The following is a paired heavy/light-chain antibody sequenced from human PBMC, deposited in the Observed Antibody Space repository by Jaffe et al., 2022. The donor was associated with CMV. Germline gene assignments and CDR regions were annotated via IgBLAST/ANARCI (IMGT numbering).Heavy chain of an antibody. D-gene: IGHD6-13*01. CDR3: ARGEQAPSYGSTWTIYNYYYMDV. CDR2: IKSDGGRT. V-gene: IGHV3-74*01. Sequence: EVQLVESGGDLVQPGGSLRLSCAASGFTFSSHWMHWVRQAPGKGLVWVARIKSDGGRTSYADSVEGRFTISRDNRKNTLDLQMNSLRTEDTAVYYCARGEQAPSYGSTWTIYNYYYMDVWGKGTTVTVSS. CDR1: GFTFSSHW. J-gene: IGHJ6*03.
Light chain of an antibody. V-gene: IGLV1-44*01. CDR1: SSNIGSNS. J-gene: IGLJ3*02. CDR2: INN. Sequence: QSVLTQPPSASGTPGQRVSISCSGSSSNIGSNSVSWYHQLPGTAPKLLIYINNQRPSGVPGRFSGSKSGTTAYLAISGLQSEDEADYYCAVWDDSLNGGVFGGGTKLTVL. CDR3: AVWDDSLNGGV.